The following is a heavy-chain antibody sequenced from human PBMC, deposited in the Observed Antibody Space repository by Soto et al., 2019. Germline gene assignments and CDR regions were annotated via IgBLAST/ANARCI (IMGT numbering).Heavy chain of an antibody. CDR1: GGSISSYY. V-gene: IGHV4-59*01. Sequence: PSETLSLTCTVAGGSISSYYWSWIRQPPGKGLEWIGYIYYSGSTNYNPSLKSRVTISVDTSKNQFSLKLSSVTAADTAVYYCALNPRKKNYYYMDVWGKGTTVTVSS. J-gene: IGHJ6*03. CDR3: ALNPRKKNYYYMDV. CDR2: IYYSGST.